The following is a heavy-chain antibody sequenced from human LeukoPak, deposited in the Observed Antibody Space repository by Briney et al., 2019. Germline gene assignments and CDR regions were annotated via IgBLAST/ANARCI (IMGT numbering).Heavy chain of an antibody. J-gene: IGHJ5*02. V-gene: IGHV4-34*01. CDR2: INHSGCT. D-gene: IGHD4-17*01. CDR1: GGSFSGYY. CDR3: ARAVTTLPSYWFDP. Sequence: PSETLSLTCAVYGGSFSGYYWSWIRQPPGKGLEWIGEINHSGCTNYNPSLKSRVTISVDTSKNQFSLKLSSVTAADTAVYYCARAVTTLPSYWFDPWGQGTLVTVSS.